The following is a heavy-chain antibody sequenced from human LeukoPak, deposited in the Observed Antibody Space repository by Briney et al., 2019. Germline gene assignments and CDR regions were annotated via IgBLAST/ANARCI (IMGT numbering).Heavy chain of an antibody. Sequence: GGSLRLSCAVSGFIFNNYWMSWVRQAPGKGLEWVANIRQDGSEKNYVDSVKGRFTISRDNAKNTLYLQMNSLRAEDTAVYYCARAFASYYYDSSEIDYWGQGTLVTVSS. V-gene: IGHV3-7*01. CDR1: GFIFNNYW. CDR2: IRQDGSEK. J-gene: IGHJ4*02. D-gene: IGHD3-22*01. CDR3: ARAFASYYYDSSEIDY.